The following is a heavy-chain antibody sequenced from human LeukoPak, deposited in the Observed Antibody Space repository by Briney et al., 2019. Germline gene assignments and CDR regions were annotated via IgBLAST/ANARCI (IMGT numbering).Heavy chain of an antibody. CDR1: GYTFTDYY. Sequence: ASVKVSCKASGYTFTDYYMHWVRQAPGQGLEWMGWISAYNGNTNYAQKLQGRVTMTTDTSTSTAYMELRSLRSDDTAMYYCARDRDIVVVPAAIGFDYWGQGTLVTVSS. CDR3: ARDRDIVVVPAAIGFDY. D-gene: IGHD2-2*01. V-gene: IGHV1-18*04. CDR2: ISAYNGNT. J-gene: IGHJ4*02.